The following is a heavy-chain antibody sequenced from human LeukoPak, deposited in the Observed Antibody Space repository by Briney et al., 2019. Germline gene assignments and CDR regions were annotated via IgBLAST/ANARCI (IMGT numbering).Heavy chain of an antibody. CDR2: ISSSSSTI. CDR3: ARDTPYYFDY. CDR1: GLTFSSYS. V-gene: IGHV3-48*01. Sequence: GGSLRLSCAASGLTFSSYSMNWVRQAPGKGLEWVSYISSSSSTIYYADSVKGRFTISRDNAKNSLYLQMNSLRAEDTAVYYCARDTPYYFDYWGQGTLVTVSS. J-gene: IGHJ4*02.